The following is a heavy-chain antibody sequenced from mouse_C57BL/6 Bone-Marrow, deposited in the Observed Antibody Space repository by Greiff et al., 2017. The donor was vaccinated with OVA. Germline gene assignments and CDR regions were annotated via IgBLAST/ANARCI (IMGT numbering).Heavy chain of an antibody. CDR2: ISSGGDYI. Sequence: EVMLVESGEGLVKPGGSLKLSCAASGFTFSSYAMSWVRQTPEKRLAWVAYISSGGDYIYYADTVKGRFTISRDNARNTLYLQMSSLKSEDTAMYYCTRDKGGLYDYDGFAYWGQGTLVTVSA. CDR3: TRDKGGLYDYDGFAY. D-gene: IGHD2-4*01. CDR1: GFTFSSYA. V-gene: IGHV5-9-1*02. J-gene: IGHJ3*01.